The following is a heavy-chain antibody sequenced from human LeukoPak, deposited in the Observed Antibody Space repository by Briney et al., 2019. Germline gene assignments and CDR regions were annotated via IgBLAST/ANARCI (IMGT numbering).Heavy chain of an antibody. CDR3: AREPNYYDSSGYYYYAFDI. CDR2: ISSSSSYT. V-gene: IGHV3-11*06. D-gene: IGHD3-22*01. J-gene: IGHJ3*02. CDR1: GFTFSDYY. Sequence: GGSLRLSCAASGFTFSDYYMSWIRQAPGKGLEWVSYISSSSSYTNYADSVKGRVTISRDNAKNSLYLQMNSLRAEDTAVYYCAREPNYYDSSGYYYYAFDIWGQGTMVTVSS.